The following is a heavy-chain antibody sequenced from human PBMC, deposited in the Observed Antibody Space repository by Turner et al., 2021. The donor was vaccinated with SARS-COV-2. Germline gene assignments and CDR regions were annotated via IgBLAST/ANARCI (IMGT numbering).Heavy chain of an antibody. Sequence: QVQLQQWGTGLLKPSETLSLTCAVSGGSIGTYYWSWIRQPPGKGLEWIGYIHYSGSTNYNPSLKSRVTISVDTSKNQFSLKLSSVTAADTAVYYCARHGFSGWYGGGMDVWGQGTTVTVSS. CDR3: ARHGFSGWYGGGMDV. J-gene: IGHJ6*02. CDR1: GGSIGTYY. CDR2: IHYSGST. V-gene: IGHV4-59*08. D-gene: IGHD6-19*01.